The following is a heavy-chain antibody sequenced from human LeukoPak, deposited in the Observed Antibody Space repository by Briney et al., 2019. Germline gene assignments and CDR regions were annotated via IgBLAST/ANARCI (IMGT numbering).Heavy chain of an antibody. V-gene: IGHV3-7*01. CDR3: ARDRTTIFGVVLDY. J-gene: IGHJ4*02. CDR1: GFTFSSYA. D-gene: IGHD3-3*01. CDR2: IKQDGSEK. Sequence: GGSLTLSCAASGFTFSSYAMHWVRQAPGKGLEWVANIKQDGSEKYYVDSVKGRFTISRDNAKKSLYLQINSLRAEDTAVYYCARDRTTIFGVVLDYWGQGTLVTVSS.